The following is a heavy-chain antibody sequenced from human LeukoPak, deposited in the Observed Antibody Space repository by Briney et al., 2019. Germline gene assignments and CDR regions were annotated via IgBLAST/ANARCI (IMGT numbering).Heavy chain of an antibody. J-gene: IGHJ4*02. CDR2: IKQDGSEK. CDR3: AREIGTGDYYSHDY. V-gene: IGHV3-7*01. D-gene: IGHD2-21*02. CDR1: GFTFDDYA. Sequence: GGSLRLSCAASGFTFDDYAMHWVRQAPGKGLEWVANIKQDGSEKYYVDSVKGRFTISRDNAKNSLYLQMNSLRAEDTALYYCAREIGTGDYYSHDYWGQGTLVTVSS.